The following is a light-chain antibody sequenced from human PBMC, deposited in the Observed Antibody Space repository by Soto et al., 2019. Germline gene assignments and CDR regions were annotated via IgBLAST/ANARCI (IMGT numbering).Light chain of an antibody. CDR3: QQRSNWPPWT. CDR2: DAS. Sequence: EIVLTQSPATLSLSPGERATLSCRASQSVSSSLAWYQQKPGQAPRLLIYDASNRATGIPARFSGSGSGTDFTLTISSLEPEDVAVYYCQQRSNWPPWTFGQGTKGEIK. CDR1: QSVSSS. V-gene: IGKV3-11*01. J-gene: IGKJ1*01.